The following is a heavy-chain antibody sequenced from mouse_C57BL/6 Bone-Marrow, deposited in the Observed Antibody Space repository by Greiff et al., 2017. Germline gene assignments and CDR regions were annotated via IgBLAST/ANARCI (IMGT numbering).Heavy chain of an antibody. CDR3: ARWTLYYYGSSWYFDV. J-gene: IGHJ1*03. Sequence: VQLQQPGAELVKPGASVKLSCKASGYTFTSYWMHWVKQRPGQGLEWIGMIHPNSGSTNYNEKFKSKATLTVDKSSSTAYMQLSSLTSEDSAFYDCARWTLYYYGSSWYFDVWGTGTTVTVSS. CDR2: IHPNSGST. D-gene: IGHD1-1*01. V-gene: IGHV1-64*01. CDR1: GYTFTSYW.